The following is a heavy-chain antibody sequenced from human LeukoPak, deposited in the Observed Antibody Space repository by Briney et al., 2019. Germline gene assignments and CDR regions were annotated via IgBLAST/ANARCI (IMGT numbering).Heavy chain of an antibody. J-gene: IGHJ4*02. CDR3: ARELDSSSWDY. CDR1: GFTFSDYY. Sequence: PGGSLRLSCTASGFTFSDYYMSWIRQASGKGLEWVSYISSSGSTIYYADSVKGRFTNSRDNAKNSLYLQMNSLRAEDTAVYYCARELDSSSWDYWGQGTLVTVSS. CDR2: ISSSGSTI. D-gene: IGHD6-13*01. V-gene: IGHV3-11*04.